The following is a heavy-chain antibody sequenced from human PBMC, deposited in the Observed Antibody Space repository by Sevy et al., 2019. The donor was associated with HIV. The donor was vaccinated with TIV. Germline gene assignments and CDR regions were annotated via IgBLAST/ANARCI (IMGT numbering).Heavy chain of an antibody. Sequence: ASVKVSCKASGGTFSSYAISWVRQAPGQGLEWMGGIIPIFGTANYAQKFQGRVTITAVKSTSTAYMELSSLRSEDTAVYYCAREVSGYDSSGYYYFDYWGQGTLVTVSS. J-gene: IGHJ4*02. CDR1: GGTFSSYA. CDR2: IIPIFGTA. V-gene: IGHV1-69*06. CDR3: AREVSGYDSSGYYYFDY. D-gene: IGHD3-22*01.